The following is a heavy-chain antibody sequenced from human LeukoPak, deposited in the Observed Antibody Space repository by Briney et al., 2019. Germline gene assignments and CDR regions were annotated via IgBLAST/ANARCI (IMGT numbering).Heavy chain of an antibody. D-gene: IGHD1-26*01. CDR3: GMSGDRVPLQDDVFDV. J-gene: IGHJ3*01. CDR1: GYIFTSYC. CDR2: IYPGDSGP. Sequence: TGESLQISCKVSGYIFTSYCIGWVRQLPGKGLEWMGIIYPGDSGPTYSPSFQGQVTISVDKSINTAYLQWSSLQASDTAMYYCGMSGDRVPLQDDVFDVWGQGTMVTVST. V-gene: IGHV5-51*01.